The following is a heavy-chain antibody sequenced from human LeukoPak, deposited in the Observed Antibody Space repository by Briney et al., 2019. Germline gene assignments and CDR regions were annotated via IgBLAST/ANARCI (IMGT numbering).Heavy chain of an antibody. CDR1: GFTFNSYE. J-gene: IGHJ4*02. CDR2: IDFGGRII. Sequence: PGGSLRLSCVASGFTFNSYEMNWVRQVPGKALEWVSYIDFGGRIINYADHVKGRFTISRDNAKNSVYLQMNSLRAEDTAVYYCARGIGLERRYFQFDYWGQGILVTVSS. D-gene: IGHD1-1*01. CDR3: ARGIGLERRYFQFDY. V-gene: IGHV3-48*03.